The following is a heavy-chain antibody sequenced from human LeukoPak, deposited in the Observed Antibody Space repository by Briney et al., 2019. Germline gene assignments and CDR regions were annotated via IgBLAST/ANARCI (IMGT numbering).Heavy chain of an antibody. CDR3: ARDHYSSSWSLQKNNWFDP. J-gene: IGHJ5*02. CDR2: ISSSGSTI. V-gene: IGHV3-48*03. Sequence: GGSLRLSCAASGFTFSSYEMNWVRQAPGKGLEWVSYISSSGSTIYYADSVKGRFTISRDNAKNSLYLQMNSLRAEDTAVYYCARDHYSSSWSLQKNNWFDPWGQGTLVTVSS. D-gene: IGHD6-13*01. CDR1: GFTFSSYE.